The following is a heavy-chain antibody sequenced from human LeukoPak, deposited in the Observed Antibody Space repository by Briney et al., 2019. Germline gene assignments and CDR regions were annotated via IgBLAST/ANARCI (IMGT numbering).Heavy chain of an antibody. CDR1: GFTFSSYG. V-gene: IGHV3-7*01. CDR3: AREPYYYDSSGHDY. D-gene: IGHD3-22*01. J-gene: IGHJ4*02. Sequence: GRSLRLPCAASGFTFSSYGMHWVRQAPGKGLEWVANIKQDGSDKYYVDSVKGRFSISRDNAKNSLYLQMNSLRAEDTAVYYCAREPYYYDSSGHDYWGQGTLVTVSS. CDR2: IKQDGSDK.